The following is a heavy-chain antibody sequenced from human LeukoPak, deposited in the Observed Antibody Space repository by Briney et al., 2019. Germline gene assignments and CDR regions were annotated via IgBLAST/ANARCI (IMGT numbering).Heavy chain of an antibody. Sequence: ASVKVSCKASGYTFTGYYMHWVRQAPGQGLEWMGWINPNSGGTNYAQKFQGRVTMTRDTSISTAYMELSRLRSDDTAVYYCARECSGYDSYYYYYMDVWGKGTTVTVSS. CDR3: ARECSGYDSYYYYYMDV. D-gene: IGHD5-12*01. V-gene: IGHV1-2*02. CDR2: INPNSGGT. J-gene: IGHJ6*03. CDR1: GYTFTGYY.